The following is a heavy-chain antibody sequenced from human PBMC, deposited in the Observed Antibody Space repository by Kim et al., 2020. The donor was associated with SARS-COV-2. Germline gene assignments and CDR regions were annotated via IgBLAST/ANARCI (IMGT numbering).Heavy chain of an antibody. V-gene: IGHV4-34*01. D-gene: IGHD7-27*01. CDR2: INHSGST. J-gene: IGHJ4*02. Sequence: SETLSLTCAVYGGSFSGYYWSWIRQPPGKGLEWIGEINHSGSTNYNPSLKSRVTISVDTSKNQFSLKLSSVTAADTAVYYCARLAVPKWMPPNWGVHDYWGQGTLVTVSS. CDR3: ARLAVPKWMPPNWGVHDY. CDR1: GGSFSGYY.